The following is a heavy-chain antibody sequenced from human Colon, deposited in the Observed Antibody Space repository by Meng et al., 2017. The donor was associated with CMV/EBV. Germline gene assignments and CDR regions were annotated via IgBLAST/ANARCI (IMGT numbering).Heavy chain of an antibody. CDR3: AKGAEYFDFWTAPD. CDR2: ISGGGTTP. V-gene: IGHV3-23*01. D-gene: IGHD3/OR15-3a*01. CDR1: GFTFSNYA. J-gene: IGHJ4*02. Sequence: ETLSLTCAASGFTFSNYAMTWVRQAPGKGLEWVSAISGGGTTPFYADSVRGRFTISRDNSGNRLYLQMDNLRADDTAIYYCAKGAEYFDFWTAPDWGQGTLVTVSS.